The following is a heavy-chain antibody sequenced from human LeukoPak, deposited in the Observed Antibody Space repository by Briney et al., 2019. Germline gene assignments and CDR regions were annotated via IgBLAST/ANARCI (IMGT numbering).Heavy chain of an antibody. Sequence: SEPLSLTCTVSGGSISSTSYYWGWIRQPPGKRLEWIGNIYYSGSTYYNPSLKSRITISVDTSKNQFSLKLSSVTAADTAVYYCARLWCGGNVDYWGQGTLVTVSS. CDR3: ARLWCGGNVDY. CDR2: IYYSGST. D-gene: IGHD2-15*01. V-gene: IGHV4-39*01. J-gene: IGHJ4*02. CDR1: GGSISSTSYY.